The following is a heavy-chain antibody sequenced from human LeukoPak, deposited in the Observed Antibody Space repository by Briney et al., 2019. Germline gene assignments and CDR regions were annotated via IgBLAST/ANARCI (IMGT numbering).Heavy chain of an antibody. CDR2: KAWDDDK. CDR3: ARRRRRVWGAFDI. V-gene: IGHV2-70*01. Sequence: SGPALLQPTQTLTLTCTFSGFSPSPCAMCVIDIRQPPGKALEWLSLKAWDDDKYYSTSLKTRLTISKDTSKNQVVLTMTNMDHVDTATYYCARRRRRVWGAFDIGGQGTMVTVS. CDR1: GFSPSPCAMC. J-gene: IGHJ3*02. D-gene: IGHD3-16*01.